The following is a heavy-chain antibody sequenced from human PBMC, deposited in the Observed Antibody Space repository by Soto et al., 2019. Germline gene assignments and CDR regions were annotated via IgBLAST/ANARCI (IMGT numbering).Heavy chain of an antibody. CDR3: ARGSPRITFAFDI. J-gene: IGHJ3*02. CDR1: GGSFSGEY. V-gene: IGHV4-34*01. Sequence: SETLSLTCDVYGGSFSGEYWSRIRQPPGKGLEWIGEINHSGSTNYNPSLKSRVTISVDTSKNQFSLKLSSVTAADTPVYYCARGSPRITFAFDIWDQGTMVT. D-gene: IGHD3-10*01. CDR2: INHSGST.